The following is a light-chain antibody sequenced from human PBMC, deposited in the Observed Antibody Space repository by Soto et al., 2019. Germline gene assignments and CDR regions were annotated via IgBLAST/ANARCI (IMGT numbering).Light chain of an antibody. CDR2: GAS. J-gene: IGKJ1*01. Sequence: EIVLTQSPGTLSLSPGERATLSCRASQSVSSSYLAWYQQKPGQAPRLLIYGASSRATGIPDRFSGSGSGTDFTLTISSLQSEDFAVYYCQQYSNWPPLGSFGQGTKVDIK. V-gene: IGKV3-20*01. CDR3: QQYSNWPPLGS. CDR1: QSVSSSY.